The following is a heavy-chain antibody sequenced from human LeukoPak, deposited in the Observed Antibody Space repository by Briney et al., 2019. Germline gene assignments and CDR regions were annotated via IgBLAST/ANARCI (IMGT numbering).Heavy chain of an antibody. D-gene: IGHD1-26*01. V-gene: IGHV4-59*02. CDR3: AMLRGSYVH. CDR2: IYYSGST. CDR1: GGSVSSYY. Sequence: SETLSLTCTVSGGSVSSYYWSWIRQPPGKGLEWIGYIYYSGSTNYNPSLKSRVTISVDTSKNQFSLKLSSVTAADTAVYYCAMLRGSYVHWGQGTLVTVSS. J-gene: IGHJ4*02.